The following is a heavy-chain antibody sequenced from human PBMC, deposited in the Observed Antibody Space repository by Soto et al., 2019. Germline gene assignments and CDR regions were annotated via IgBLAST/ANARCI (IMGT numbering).Heavy chain of an antibody. Sequence: QVQLVESGGGVVQPGRSLRLSCAASGFIFNTYGMHWVRQAPGKGLEWVAVISYDGSNKYYAGSVKGRLTISRDNSKNTLYLQMNSLRAEDTAVYYCAKGQHCSTTSCHFYFYGMDVWGQGTKVAVSS. J-gene: IGHJ6*02. CDR2: ISYDGSNK. CDR3: AKGQHCSTTSCHFYFYGMDV. CDR1: GFIFNTYG. D-gene: IGHD2-2*01. V-gene: IGHV3-30*18.